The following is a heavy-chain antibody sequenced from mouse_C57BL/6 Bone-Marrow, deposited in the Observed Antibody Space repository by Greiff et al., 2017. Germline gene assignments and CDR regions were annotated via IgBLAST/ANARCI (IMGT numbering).Heavy chain of an antibody. CDR3: ARGDYYGSSWYFDV. CDR2: IHPTSGST. D-gene: IGHD1-1*01. V-gene: IGHV1-64*01. J-gene: IGHJ1*03. CDR1: GYTFTSYW. Sequence: QVQLQQPGAELVKPGASVKLSCKASGYTFTSYWMHWVQQRPGHGLEWIGMIHPTSGSTTYNEKFKSKATLTVDTSSSTAYMQLSSLTSEDSAVYYGARGDYYGSSWYFDVWGTGTTGTVSS.